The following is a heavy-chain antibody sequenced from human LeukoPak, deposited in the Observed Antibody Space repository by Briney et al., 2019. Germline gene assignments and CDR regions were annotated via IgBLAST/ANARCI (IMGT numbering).Heavy chain of an antibody. D-gene: IGHD2-15*01. CDR1: GFIFSNFS. Sequence: GGSLRLSCAASGFIFSNFSLNWVRQAPGKGLEWVSSISSSGRYIYYADSVKGRFTISRDNAKNSLYLQMNSLRAEDTAVYYCAKAPVTSCRGAFCYPFDSWGQGTLVTVSS. J-gene: IGHJ4*02. V-gene: IGHV3-21*01. CDR2: ISSSGRYI. CDR3: AKAPVTSCRGAFCYPFDS.